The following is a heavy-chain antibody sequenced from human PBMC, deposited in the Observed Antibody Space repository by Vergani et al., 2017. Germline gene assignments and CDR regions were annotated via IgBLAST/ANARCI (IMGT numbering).Heavy chain of an antibody. CDR1: GFTFDDYA. D-gene: IGHD2-2*01. Sequence: EVQLVESGGGLVQPGRSLRLSCAASGFTFDDYAMHWVRQAPGKGLEWVSGISWNSGSIGYAESVKGRFTISRDKAKNSLYLQMNSLRAVDTALYYCAKDMAVHAVPAAKMYEGDYYYYGMYVWGQGTTVTVSS. CDR3: AKDMAVHAVPAAKMYEGDYYYYGMYV. J-gene: IGHJ6*02. V-gene: IGHV3-9*01. CDR2: ISWNSGSI.